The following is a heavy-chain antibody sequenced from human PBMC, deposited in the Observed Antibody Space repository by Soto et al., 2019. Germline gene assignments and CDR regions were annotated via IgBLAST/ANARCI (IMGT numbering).Heavy chain of an antibody. CDR2: IGGSGT. D-gene: IGHD2-2*01. CDR3: AKGTSNLDY. V-gene: IGHV3-23*01. J-gene: IGHJ4*02. Sequence: GGSLRLSCAASGFIFSNYAMTWVRQTPGKGLEWVSTIGGSGTYYGDSVKGRFNISRDNSKNTLYLEMNRLRSEDTAVYYCAKGTSNLDYWGQGTLVTVSS. CDR1: GFIFSNYA.